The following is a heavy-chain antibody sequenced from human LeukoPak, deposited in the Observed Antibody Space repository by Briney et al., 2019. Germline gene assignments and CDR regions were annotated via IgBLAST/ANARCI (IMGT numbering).Heavy chain of an antibody. CDR1: GYTFTDYY. Sequence: ASVKVSCKASGYTFTDYYMHWMRQAPGQGLEWVGWINPNSGGTNYAQKFQGRVTMSRDTSTSAAYMELSRLRSDDTAVYYCARAAVVTGSTETFDPWGQGTLVTVSS. CDR3: ARAAVVTGSTETFDP. V-gene: IGHV1-2*02. J-gene: IGHJ5*02. D-gene: IGHD2-8*02. CDR2: INPNSGGT.